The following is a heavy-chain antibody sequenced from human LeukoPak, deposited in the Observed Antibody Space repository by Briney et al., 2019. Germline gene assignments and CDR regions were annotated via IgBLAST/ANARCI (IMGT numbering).Heavy chain of an antibody. CDR3: ARWVYGSGINWFDP. Sequence: SETLSLTCTVSGYSISSGYYWGWIRQPPGKGLEWIGSIYHSGSTYYNPSLKGRVTISVDMSKNQFSLKLSSVTAADTAVYYCARWVYGSGINWFDPWGQGTLVTVSS. V-gene: IGHV4-38-2*02. D-gene: IGHD3-10*01. CDR1: GYSISSGYY. J-gene: IGHJ5*02. CDR2: IYHSGST.